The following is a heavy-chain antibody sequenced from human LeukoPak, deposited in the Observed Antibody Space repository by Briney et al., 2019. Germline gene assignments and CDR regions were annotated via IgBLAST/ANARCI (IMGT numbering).Heavy chain of an antibody. V-gene: IGHV4-59*12. J-gene: IGHJ1*01. Sequence: SETLSLTCTVSGGSISSYYWSWIRQPPGKGLEWIGYIYYSGSTNYNPSLRSRVTLSLDTSKNQFSLNLNSVTAADTAVYYCASQANFYDSSGYFRPWGQGTLVTVSS. CDR3: ASQANFYDSSGYFRP. CDR2: IYYSGST. D-gene: IGHD3-22*01. CDR1: GGSISSYY.